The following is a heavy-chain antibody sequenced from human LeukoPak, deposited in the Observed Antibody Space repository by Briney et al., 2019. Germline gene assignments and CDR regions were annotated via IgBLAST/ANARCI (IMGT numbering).Heavy chain of an antibody. Sequence: SETLSLTCTVSGGPISSYPWNWIRQPPGKGLEWIGNIYYSGSTNYNPSLKSRVTISPDTSKNQFSLRLSSVTAADTAVYYCARQGARFGELLSFYAMDVWGQGTTVTVSS. CDR1: GGPISSYP. J-gene: IGHJ6*02. CDR2: IYYSGST. D-gene: IGHD3-10*01. V-gene: IGHV4-59*08. CDR3: ARQGARFGELLSFYAMDV.